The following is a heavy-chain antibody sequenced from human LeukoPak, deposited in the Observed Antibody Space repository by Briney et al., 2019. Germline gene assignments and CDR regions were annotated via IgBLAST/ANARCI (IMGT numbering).Heavy chain of an antibody. CDR2: INPNSGGT. D-gene: IGHD3-22*01. CDR3: ARGPTYYYDSSGYLSSYYFDY. CDR1: GYTFTGYY. Sequence: ASVKNSCKASGYTFTGYYMHWVRQAPGQGLEWMGWINPNSGGTNYAQKFQGRVTMTRDTSTSTVYMELSSLRSEDTAVYYCARGPTYYYDSSGYLSSYYFDYWGQGTLVTVSS. V-gene: IGHV1-2*02. J-gene: IGHJ4*02.